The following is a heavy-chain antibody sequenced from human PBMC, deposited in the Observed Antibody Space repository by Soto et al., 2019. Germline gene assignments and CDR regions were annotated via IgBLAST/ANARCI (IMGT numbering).Heavy chain of an antibody. D-gene: IGHD5-12*01. CDR3: ARDLEFVDIVSTIVHHYSCSGMDV. J-gene: IGHJ6*02. CDR2: IWYDGIKK. CDR1: GFTFSRHG. Sequence: QVQVVESGGGVVQPGRSLRLSCEASGFTFSRHGMHWVRQAPGKGLEWVAFIWYDGIKKKYADSVKGRFTVSRDDVKNTVYLQMKSLRVEDTAIYYCARDLEFVDIVSTIVHHYSCSGMDVWGQGTTVTVSS. V-gene: IGHV3-33*01.